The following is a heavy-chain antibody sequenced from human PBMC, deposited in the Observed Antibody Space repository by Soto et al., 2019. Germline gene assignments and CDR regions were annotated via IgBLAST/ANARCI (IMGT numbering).Heavy chain of an antibody. V-gene: IGHV4-39*02. D-gene: IGHD1-26*01. CDR2: IYYSGST. CDR1: GGSISSSSYY. J-gene: IGHJ5*02. Sequence: QLQLQESGPGLVKPSETLSLTCTVSGGSISSSSYYWGWIRQPPGKGLEWIGGIYYSGSTYYNPSLKSRVTIAVDTSKNQFSLKLSSVTAADTAVYYCARERTIVGAIDWFDPWGQGTLVTVSS. CDR3: ARERTIVGAIDWFDP.